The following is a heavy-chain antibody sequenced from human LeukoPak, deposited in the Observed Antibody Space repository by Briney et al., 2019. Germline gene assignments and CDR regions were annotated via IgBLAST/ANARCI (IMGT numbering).Heavy chain of an antibody. CDR2: IKEDGSEK. Sequence: GGSLRLSCTASGFTFTSYWMTWVRQAPGRELEWVASIKEDGSEKQYVESVRGRFTISRDNAKNSLYLQMSSLTAEDTAVYYCVGNVEFWGQGTLVSLSS. CDR1: GFTFTSYW. V-gene: IGHV3-7*02. CDR3: VGNVEF. J-gene: IGHJ4*02.